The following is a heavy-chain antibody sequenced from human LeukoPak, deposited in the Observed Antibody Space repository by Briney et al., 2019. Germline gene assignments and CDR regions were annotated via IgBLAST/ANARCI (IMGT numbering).Heavy chain of an antibody. CDR2: IYYSGST. Sequence: SETLSLTCTVSGGSISSYYWSWIRQPPGKGLEWIGYIYYSGSTNYNPSLKSRVTISVDTSKNQFSLKLSSVTAADTAVYYCARVTTDFNWLDPWGQGTLVTVSS. CDR1: GGSISSYY. D-gene: IGHD4-11*01. CDR3: ARVTTDFNWLDP. V-gene: IGHV4-59*01. J-gene: IGHJ5*02.